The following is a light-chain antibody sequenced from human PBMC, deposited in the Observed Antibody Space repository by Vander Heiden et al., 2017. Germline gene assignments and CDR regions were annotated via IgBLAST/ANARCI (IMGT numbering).Light chain of an antibody. CDR2: EVS. V-gene: IGLV2-23*02. CDR1: SSDVWRYNL. Sequence: SALTQPASVSTSPGQPITLSCTGTSSDVWRYNLVSWYQQHPGKALKLMIYEVSKRPSGVSNRFSGSKSGNTASLTISGLQAEDEADYYCCTYAGSSTLVFGGGTKLTVL. J-gene: IGLJ2*01. CDR3: CTYAGSSTLV.